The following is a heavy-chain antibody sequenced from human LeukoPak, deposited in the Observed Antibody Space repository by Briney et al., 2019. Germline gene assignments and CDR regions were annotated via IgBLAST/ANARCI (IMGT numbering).Heavy chain of an antibody. D-gene: IGHD2-8*02. V-gene: IGHV3-11*04. CDR3: ATGPSGYFFNY. CDR1: GFTFSDYF. CDR2: ISSSGGTI. Sequence: GGSLRLSCAASGFTFSDYFMTWIRQAPGQGPEWISYISSSGGTIFYADSVKGRFTISRDNAKNSVYLQMNSLRAEDTAVYYCATGPSGYFFNYWGQGTLVTVSS. J-gene: IGHJ4*02.